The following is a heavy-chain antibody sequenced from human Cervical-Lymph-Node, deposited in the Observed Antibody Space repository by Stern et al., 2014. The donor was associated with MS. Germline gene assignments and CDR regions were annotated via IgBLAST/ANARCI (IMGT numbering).Heavy chain of an antibody. CDR1: GGSISSGGYY. D-gene: IGHD1-14*01. V-gene: IGHV4-31*03. CDR2: IYYSGRT. Sequence: LQQSGPGLVKPSQTLSLTCTVSGGSISSGGYYWSWIRPHPGKGLERIWYIYYSGRTYYNPSLKSGVTIAVDTSKNQFSLKLSSVTAADAAVYYCARVRPEPGWFDPWGQGTLVTVSS. J-gene: IGHJ5*02. CDR3: ARVRPEPGWFDP.